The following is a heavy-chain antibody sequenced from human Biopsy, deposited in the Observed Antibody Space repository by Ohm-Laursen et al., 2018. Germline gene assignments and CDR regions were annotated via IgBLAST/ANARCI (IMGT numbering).Heavy chain of an antibody. CDR1: GDSINNYY. D-gene: IGHD1-26*01. V-gene: IGHV4-4*07. CDR3: ARVGAGAPSIDYFDY. J-gene: IGHJ4*02. CDR2: IYTSGSP. Sequence: TLSLTCTVSGDSINNYYWSWIRQPAGKGLEWIGRIYTSGSPNYNLSLRSRVTISVDRSKNQFSLELSSVTAADTAVYYCARVGAGAPSIDYFDYWGQGALVTVSS.